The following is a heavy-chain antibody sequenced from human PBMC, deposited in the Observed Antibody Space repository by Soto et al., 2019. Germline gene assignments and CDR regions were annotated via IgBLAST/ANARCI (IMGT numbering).Heavy chain of an antibody. Sequence: QVQLVESGGGVVQPGRSLRLSCAASGFTFSTHAMHWVRQAPGKGLECVAIVSLGGSNKYYADSVKGRFTISRDNSKNTLYLQMSGLTPEDTAVYYCARDQTGITTAGGGRIDHWGQGTLVTVSS. J-gene: IGHJ4*02. CDR1: GFTFSTHA. CDR2: VSLGGSNK. D-gene: IGHD6-13*01. CDR3: ARDQTGITTAGGGRIDH. V-gene: IGHV3-30-3*01.